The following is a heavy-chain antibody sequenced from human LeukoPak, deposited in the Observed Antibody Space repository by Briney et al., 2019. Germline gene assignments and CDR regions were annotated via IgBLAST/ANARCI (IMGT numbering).Heavy chain of an antibody. D-gene: IGHD1-1*01. J-gene: IGHJ6*03. Sequence: SETLSLTCTVSGGSISSYYWSWIRQPPGKGLEWIGSIYYSGSTYYNPSLKSRVTISVDTSKNQFSLKLSSVTAADTAVYYCARVSWSPGTSYYYMDVWGKGTTVTVSS. V-gene: IGHV4-39*07. CDR1: GGSISSYY. CDR2: IYYSGST. CDR3: ARVSWSPGTSYYYMDV.